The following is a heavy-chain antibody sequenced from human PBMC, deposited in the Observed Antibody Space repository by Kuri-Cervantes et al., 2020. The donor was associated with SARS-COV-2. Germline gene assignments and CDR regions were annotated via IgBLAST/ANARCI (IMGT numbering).Heavy chain of an antibody. V-gene: IGHV3-53*01. CDR2: IYSGGST. J-gene: IGHJ4*02. CDR3: ARSIIAVAGFGGRDY. CDR1: GFTVSSNY. Sequence: GESLKISCAASGFTVSSNYMSWVRQAPGKGLEWVSVIYSGGSTYYADSVKGRFTISRDNSKNTRYLQMNSLRAEDTAVYYCARSIIAVAGFGGRDYWGQGTLVTVSS. D-gene: IGHD6-19*01.